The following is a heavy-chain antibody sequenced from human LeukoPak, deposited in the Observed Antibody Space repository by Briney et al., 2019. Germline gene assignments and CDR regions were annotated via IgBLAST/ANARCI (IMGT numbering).Heavy chain of an antibody. J-gene: IGHJ4*01. CDR1: GGSISSYY. CDR3: ASMWGIAAAATETYYFYY. V-gene: IGHV4-59*08. Sequence: SETLSLTCTVSGGSISSYYWSWIRQPPGRGLEWIGYISYSGSTNYNPSLKSRVTISVDTSKNQFSLKLSSVTATDTAVYYCASMWGIAAAATETYYFYYWGQEPWSPPP. D-gene: IGHD6-13*01. CDR2: ISYSGST.